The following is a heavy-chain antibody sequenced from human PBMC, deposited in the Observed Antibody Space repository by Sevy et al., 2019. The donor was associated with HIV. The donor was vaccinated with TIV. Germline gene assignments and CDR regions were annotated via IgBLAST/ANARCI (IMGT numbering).Heavy chain of an antibody. CDR3: AKAPYDSSGYFFPFDY. CDR2: ISGSGGST. J-gene: IGHJ4*02. CDR1: GFSFSSYA. D-gene: IGHD3-22*01. Sequence: GGSLRLSCAASGFSFSSYAMSWVRQAPGKGLEWVSAISGSGGSTYYADSVKGRFTISRDNSKNMLYLQMNNLRAEDTAVYYCAKAPYDSSGYFFPFDYWGQGTPVTVSS. V-gene: IGHV3-23*01.